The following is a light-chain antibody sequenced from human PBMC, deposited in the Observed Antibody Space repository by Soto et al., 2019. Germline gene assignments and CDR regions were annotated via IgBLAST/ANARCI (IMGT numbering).Light chain of an antibody. V-gene: IGKV1-27*01. Sequence: DIQMTQSPSSLSASVGDRVTITCRASQDISNYLAWFQQKPGKVPKLLIYGASTLQSGVPSRFSGSGSGTDFTLTISSLQPEDVATYYCQKYNSATWTFGQGTKVDIK. CDR3: QKYNSATWT. CDR1: QDISNY. J-gene: IGKJ1*01. CDR2: GAS.